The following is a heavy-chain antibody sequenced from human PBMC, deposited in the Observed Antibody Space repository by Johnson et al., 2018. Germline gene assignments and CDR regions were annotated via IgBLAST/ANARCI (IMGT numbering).Heavy chain of an antibody. CDR3: TTDQSRTAFDI. CDR2: SKTNTDGGTT. Sequence: VQLVQSGGGLVQPGRSLRLSCAASKFTFNDYALHWVRQAPGKGLEWVGRSKTNTDGGTTDYAAPVKGRFTISRDDSKNTLYLQMNSLKTEDTAVYYCTTDQSRTAFDIWGRGTMVTVSS. J-gene: IGHJ3*02. CDR1: KFTFNDYA. V-gene: IGHV3-15*01.